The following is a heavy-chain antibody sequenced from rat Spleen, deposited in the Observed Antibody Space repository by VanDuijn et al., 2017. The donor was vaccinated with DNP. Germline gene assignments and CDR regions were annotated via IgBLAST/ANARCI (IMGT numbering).Heavy chain of an antibody. CDR3: ARPVSPYWYFDF. D-gene: IGHD3-8*01. CDR1: GVTFGDFN. V-gene: IGHV5-25*01. Sequence: EVQLVESGGGLVQPGRSLKLSCAAAGVTFGDFNMAWVRQFPERGLEWVASISTSGEYAHYRDSVKGRFTISRDNAKSTLYLQMNSLRSEDTATYYCARPVSPYWYFDFWGPGTMVT. J-gene: IGHJ1*01. CDR2: ISTSGEYA.